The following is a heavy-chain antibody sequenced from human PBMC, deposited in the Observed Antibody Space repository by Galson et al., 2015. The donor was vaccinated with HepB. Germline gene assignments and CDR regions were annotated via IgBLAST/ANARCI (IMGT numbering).Heavy chain of an antibody. CDR1: GFTFSRSD. J-gene: IGHJ2*01. V-gene: IGHV3-13*01. D-gene: IGHD6-13*01. Sequence: SLRISCAASGFTFSRSDMHWVRQVPGNGLQWVSAIGTARDTYYADSVKGRFTISRENAQNYLYLLMNDLRAEDTAVDYCVRGGRSSSWNHWYFDLWGRGTLVTVSS. CDR3: VRGGRSSSWNHWYFDL. CDR2: IGTARDT.